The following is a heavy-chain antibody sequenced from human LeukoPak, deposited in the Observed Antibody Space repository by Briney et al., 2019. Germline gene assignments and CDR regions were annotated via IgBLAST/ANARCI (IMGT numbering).Heavy chain of an antibody. Sequence: GGSLRLSCAASGFTFSSYGMSWVRQTPGKGPQWVSAITGSGGTTYYADSVKGRFTISRDNSKNTLYLQMNSLRAEDTAVYYCAKIQGYFDYWGQGNLVTVSS. CDR3: AKIQGYFDY. J-gene: IGHJ4*02. CDR2: ITGSGGTT. V-gene: IGHV3-23*01. CDR1: GFTFSSYG.